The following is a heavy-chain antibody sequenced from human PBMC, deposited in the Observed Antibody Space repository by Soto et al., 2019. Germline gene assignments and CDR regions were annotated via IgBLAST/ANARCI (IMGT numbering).Heavy chain of an antibody. Sequence: EVQLVESGGGLVQPGGSLKLSCVASGFTFSGSSMHWVRQASGKGLEWVGRIRNKANSYATAYAASVQGRFTISRDDSNNTAYLQMNSLKTEDTAVYYCTSHAPEDMIRKWGQGTLVTVSS. CDR1: GFTFSGSS. J-gene: IGHJ4*02. CDR3: TSHAPEDMIRK. D-gene: IGHD2-15*01. CDR2: IRNKANSYAT. V-gene: IGHV3-73*02.